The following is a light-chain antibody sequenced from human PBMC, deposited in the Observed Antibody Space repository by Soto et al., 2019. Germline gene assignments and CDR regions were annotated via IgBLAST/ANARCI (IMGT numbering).Light chain of an antibody. V-gene: IGKV1-39*01. J-gene: IGKJ5*01. Sequence: DIQMTQSPSSLSAAIWARVSISCRASQSIGNYLNWYQQKPGKAPKLLIFAASSLQSGVPSRFSGSGSGTEFTLTISSLQSEDFAVYYCQQYHHWPPITFGQGTRLEI. CDR2: AAS. CDR1: QSIGNY. CDR3: QQYHHWPPIT.